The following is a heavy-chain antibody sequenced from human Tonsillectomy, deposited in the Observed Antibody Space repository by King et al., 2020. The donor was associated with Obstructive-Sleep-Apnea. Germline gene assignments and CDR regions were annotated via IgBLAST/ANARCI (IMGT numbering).Heavy chain of an antibody. CDR3: ARDPRAMVNGDY. CDR2: IIPILGIA. Sequence: QLVQSGAEVKKPGSSVKISCKASGGTFSSYAISWVRQAPGQGLECMGRIIPILGIANYAQKFQGRVTITADKSTSTAYMELSSLRSEDTAVYYCARDPRAMVNGDYWGQGTLVTVSS. J-gene: IGHJ4*02. V-gene: IGHV1-69*09. CDR1: GGTFSSYA. D-gene: IGHD5-18*01.